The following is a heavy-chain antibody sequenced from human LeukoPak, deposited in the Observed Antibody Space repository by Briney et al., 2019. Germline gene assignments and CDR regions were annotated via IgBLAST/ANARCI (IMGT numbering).Heavy chain of an antibody. V-gene: IGHV1-18*01. CDR1: GYTFTSYG. J-gene: IGHJ5*02. Sequence: GASVKVSCKASGYTFTSYGISWVRQAPGQGLEWMGWISAYNGNTNYAQKLQGRVTMTTDTSTSTAYMELRSLRSDDTAVYYCARDIAYCGGVCYSGIHNWFDPWGQGTLVTVSS. D-gene: IGHD2-21*02. CDR3: ARDIAYCGGVCYSGIHNWFDP. CDR2: ISAYNGNT.